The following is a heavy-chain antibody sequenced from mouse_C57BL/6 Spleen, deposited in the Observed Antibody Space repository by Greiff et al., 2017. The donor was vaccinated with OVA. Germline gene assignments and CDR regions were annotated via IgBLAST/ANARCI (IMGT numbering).Heavy chain of an antibody. V-gene: IGHV1-39*01. J-gene: IGHJ4*01. CDR2: INPNSGTT. CDR1: GYSFTDYN. D-gene: IGHD2-4*01. Sequence: VHVKQSGPELVKPGASVKISCKASGYSFTDYNMNWVKQSNGKSLEWIGVINPNSGTTSSNQKFQGKATLTVDQSSSTAYMQLNSLTSEDSAVYYCAHDYGGAMDYWGQGTSVTVSS. CDR3: AHDYGGAMDY.